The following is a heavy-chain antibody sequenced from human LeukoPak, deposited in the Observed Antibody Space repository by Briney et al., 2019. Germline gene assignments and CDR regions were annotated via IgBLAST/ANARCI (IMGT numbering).Heavy chain of an antibody. CDR1: GFTYSDYD. J-gene: IGHJ4*02. Sequence: GGSLRLSCSSSGFTYSDYDMNWVRQAPGKGLEWVSSISYLSSHVYYGDSVKGRFSISRDNAKNSLYLQMNSLGAEDTAIYYCGRAFPPLRTSSAGDLWGQGILVTVSS. CDR2: ISYLSSHV. D-gene: IGHD3-16*01. V-gene: IGHV3-21*01. CDR3: GRAFPPLRTSSAGDL.